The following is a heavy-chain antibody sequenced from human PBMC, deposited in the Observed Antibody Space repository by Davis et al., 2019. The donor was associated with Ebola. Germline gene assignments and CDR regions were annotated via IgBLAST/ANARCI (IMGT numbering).Heavy chain of an antibody. V-gene: IGHV3-11*01. D-gene: IGHD4-17*01. CDR2: ISSGGNTK. CDR1: GFIFSDYY. CDR3: ARDIRNTVTGLGGVDS. J-gene: IGHJ4*02. Sequence: PGGSLRLSCGTSGFIFSDYYMSWIRQAPGKGLEWVSYISSGGNTKYDADSVKGRFTISRDNAKNSLYLQMDSLRAEDTGVYYCARDIRNTVTGLGGVDSWGQGTLVTVSS.